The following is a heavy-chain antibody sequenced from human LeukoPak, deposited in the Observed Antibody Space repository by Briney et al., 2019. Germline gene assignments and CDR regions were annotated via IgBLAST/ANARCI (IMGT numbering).Heavy chain of an antibody. J-gene: IGHJ5*02. D-gene: IGHD3-10*01. CDR1: GGSISSYY. V-gene: IGHV4-59*01. CDR3: ARARKITMVRGVSWWFDP. Sequence: SETLSLTCTVSGGSISSYYWSWIRQPPGKGLEWLGFIYYSGSTNYNPSLKSRVTISVDTSKNQFSLKLSSVTAADTAVYYCARARKITMVRGVSWWFDPWGQGTLVTVSS. CDR2: IYYSGST.